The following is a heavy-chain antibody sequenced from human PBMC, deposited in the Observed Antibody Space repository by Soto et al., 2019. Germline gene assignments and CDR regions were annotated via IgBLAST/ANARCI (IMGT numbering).Heavy chain of an antibody. CDR1: GDSVSTNSAA. D-gene: IGHD4-17*01. CDR2: TYYRSKWYN. Sequence: SQTLSPTCALSGDSVSTNSAAWHLIRQSPSRGLEWLGRTYYRSKWYNDYAVSVQSRISINPDTSKNQFSLQLNSVTPEDTAVYYCARDPPTATGALDIWGQGTMVTVSS. CDR3: ARDPPTATGALDI. J-gene: IGHJ3*02. V-gene: IGHV6-1*01.